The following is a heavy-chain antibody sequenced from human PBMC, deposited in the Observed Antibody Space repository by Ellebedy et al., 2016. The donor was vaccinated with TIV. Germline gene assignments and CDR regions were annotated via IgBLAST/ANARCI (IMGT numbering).Heavy chain of an antibody. Sequence: ESLKISCVVSGFTFSSYAMTWVRQPPGTGLEWIGSLYYSGSTYYNSSLKRRVTISVDTSKNRFSLKLNSVTAEDTAVYYCARVPLDGAVAGTVEVAFDYWGQGTLVTVSS. CDR1: GFTFSSYA. CDR2: LYYSGST. CDR3: ARVPLDGAVAGTVEVAFDY. D-gene: IGHD6-19*01. V-gene: IGHV4-38-2*01. J-gene: IGHJ4*02.